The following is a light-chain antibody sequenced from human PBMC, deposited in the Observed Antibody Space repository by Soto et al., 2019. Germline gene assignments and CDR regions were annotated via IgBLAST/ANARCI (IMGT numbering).Light chain of an antibody. CDR2: VAS. Sequence: EIVMTQSPATLYVSPWERATLSCRASQRVSSNLAWYQQKHDQSPRLLIYVASTRATGIPARFSVSGSGTEFTLTISSLQTEDYSVYYCNQYNNWPPWTFGQGTKVEIK. CDR1: QRVSSN. CDR3: NQYNNWPPWT. J-gene: IGKJ1*01. V-gene: IGKV3-15*01.